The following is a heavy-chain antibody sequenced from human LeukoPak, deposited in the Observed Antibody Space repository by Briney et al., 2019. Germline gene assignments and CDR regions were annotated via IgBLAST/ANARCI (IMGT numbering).Heavy chain of an antibody. D-gene: IGHD4-17*01. CDR3: ARGGNYGDLRYFDY. J-gene: IGHJ4*02. CDR1: GGSINNYY. Sequence: SETLSLTCTVSGGSINNYYWSWIRQPPGKGLEWIGYIYYRGSTNYNPSLKSRVTFSVDTSKNQFSLKLNSVTAADTAVYYCARGGNYGDLRYFDYWGQGTLVTVSS. CDR2: IYYRGST. V-gene: IGHV4-59*01.